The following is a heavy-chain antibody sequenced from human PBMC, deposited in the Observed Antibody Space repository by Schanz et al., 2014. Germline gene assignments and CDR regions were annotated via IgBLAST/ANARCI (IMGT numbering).Heavy chain of an antibody. V-gene: IGHV4-30-4*07. CDR1: GGSISSGGYS. J-gene: IGHJ6*02. CDR3: YGMDV. Sequence: QVQLQESGPGLVKPSQTLSLTCAVSGGSISSGGYSWSWIRHPPGKGLEWIGYIFFRGSTYYNPSLKSRVTITIDASKNQFSLRLTSVTAADTAVYYCYGMDVWGQGTTVTVSS. CDR2: IFFRGST.